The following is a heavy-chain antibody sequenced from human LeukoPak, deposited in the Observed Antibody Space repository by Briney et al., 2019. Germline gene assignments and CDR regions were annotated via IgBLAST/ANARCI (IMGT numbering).Heavy chain of an antibody. V-gene: IGHV3-23*01. CDR2: ISGSGGST. D-gene: IGHD3-10*01. Sequence: GGSLRLSCATSGFTFSSYAMCWVRQAPGKGLEWVSAISGSGGSTYYADSVKGRFTISRDNCKNTLYLQMHSLRAEDTAVYYCVKGNNTIRCGELSTYWGQGTLVTVSS. CDR3: VKGNNTIRCGELSTY. CDR1: GFTFSSYA. J-gene: IGHJ4*02.